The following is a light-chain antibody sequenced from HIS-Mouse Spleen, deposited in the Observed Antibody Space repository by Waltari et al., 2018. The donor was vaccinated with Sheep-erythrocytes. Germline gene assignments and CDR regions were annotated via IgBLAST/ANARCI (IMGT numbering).Light chain of an antibody. CDR1: KLGDKY. J-gene: IGLJ2*01. CDR2: QDS. CDR3: QAWDSSTAWNVV. V-gene: IGLV3-1*01. Sequence: SYELTQPPSVSVSPGQTASITCSGDKLGDKYACWYQQKPGQSPVLVIYQDSKRPSGIPARFSGSNSGNTATLTISGTQAMDEADYYCQAWDSSTAWNVVFGGRTKLTVL.